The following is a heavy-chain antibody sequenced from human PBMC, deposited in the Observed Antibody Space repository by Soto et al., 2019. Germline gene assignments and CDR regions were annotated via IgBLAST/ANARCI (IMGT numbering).Heavy chain of an antibody. CDR2: ISYDGSNK. V-gene: IGHV3-30*03. CDR3: SGDSSGWHLDY. J-gene: IGHJ4*02. Sequence: QVQLVESGGGVVQPGRSLRLSCAASGFTFSSYGMHWVRQAPGKGLEWVAVISYDGSNKYYADSVKGRFTISRDNSKNTLYLQMNSLRAEDTAVYYCSGDSSGWHLDYWGQGTLVTVS. D-gene: IGHD6-19*01. CDR1: GFTFSSYG.